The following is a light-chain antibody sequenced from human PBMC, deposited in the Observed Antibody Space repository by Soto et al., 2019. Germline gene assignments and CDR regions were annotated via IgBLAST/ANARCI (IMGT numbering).Light chain of an antibody. CDR1: QSVRDN. CDR2: GAS. Sequence: EIGLAQSPGTLSLSPGERATLSCRASQSVRDNLAWYQQRPGQAPRLLIYGASTRATGIPDRFSGTGSGTDFTLTISGLEPEDFAVYYCQQYGSPITFGQGTRLEIK. CDR3: QQYGSPIT. J-gene: IGKJ5*01. V-gene: IGKV3-20*01.